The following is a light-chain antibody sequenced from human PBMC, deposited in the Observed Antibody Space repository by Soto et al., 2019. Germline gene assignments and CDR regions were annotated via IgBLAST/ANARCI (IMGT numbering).Light chain of an antibody. V-gene: IGLV1-40*01. J-gene: IGLJ1*01. CDR2: GNS. CDR1: SSNIGAGYD. CDR3: QSYDSSLNV. Sequence: QSVLTQPPSVSGAPGQRVTISCTGSSSNIGAGYDVHWYQQLPGTAPKLLIYGNSNRPSGVPDRFSGSKSGTSASLAITGLQAEDEADYYCQSYDSSLNVFGTGTKLTV.